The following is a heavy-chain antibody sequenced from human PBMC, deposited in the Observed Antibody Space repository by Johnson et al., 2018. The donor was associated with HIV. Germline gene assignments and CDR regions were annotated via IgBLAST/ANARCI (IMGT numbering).Heavy chain of an antibody. CDR2: LSGSGGST. J-gene: IGHJ3*02. D-gene: IGHD1-1*01. V-gene: IGHV3-23*04. Sequence: VQLVESGGGLVQPGGSLRLSCAASGFTFSSYWMSWVRQAPGKGLEWVSALSGSGGSTYYAGSVRGRFTISRDNAKNSLYLQMNSLRAEDTAVYYCARVLGTSDAFDIWGQGTMVTVSS. CDR1: GFTFSSYW. CDR3: ARVLGTSDAFDI.